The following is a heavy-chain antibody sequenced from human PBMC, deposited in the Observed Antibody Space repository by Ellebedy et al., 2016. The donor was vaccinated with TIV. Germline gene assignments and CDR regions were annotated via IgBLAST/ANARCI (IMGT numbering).Heavy chain of an antibody. D-gene: IGHD6-19*01. CDR2: IKQDGSEK. Sequence: PGGSLRLSCAASGFTASGFTFSSYAMAWGRLAPGKGLEWVANIKQDGSEKYYVDSVKGRFTISRDNAKNSVYLQLSSLGAEDTAVYYCARDVWGGGWAWGQGTPVTVSS. CDR1: GFTFSSYA. CDR3: ARDVWGGGWA. V-gene: IGHV3-7*01. J-gene: IGHJ5*02.